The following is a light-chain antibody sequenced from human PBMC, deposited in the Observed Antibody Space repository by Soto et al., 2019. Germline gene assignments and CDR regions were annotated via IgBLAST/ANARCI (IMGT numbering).Light chain of an antibody. J-gene: IGKJ3*01. CDR2: AAS. CDR3: QQYGTSPPLT. Sequence: EIVLTQSPGTLSLSPGERATLSCRASQSVRNNYLAWYQQKPGQAPRLLIYAASSRVTGIPDRFSGSGSGTYFTLTISRLEPEDFAVYYCQQYGTSPPLTFGPGTKVDVK. CDR1: QSVRNNY. V-gene: IGKV3-20*01.